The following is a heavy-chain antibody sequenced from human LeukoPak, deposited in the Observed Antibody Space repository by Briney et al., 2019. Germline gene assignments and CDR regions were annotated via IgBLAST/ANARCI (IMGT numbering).Heavy chain of an antibody. Sequence: ASVTVSCTASGYTFTSYDINWVRQATGQGIEWMGWMSPNSGNTGYAQKFQGGVTMTRNTSISTAYMELSSLRSEDTAVYCCARGRRVRGVIITSYGMDVWGQGTTVTVSS. J-gene: IGHJ6*02. CDR2: MSPNSGNT. CDR1: GYTFTSYD. CDR3: ARGRRVRGVIITSYGMDV. D-gene: IGHD3-10*01. V-gene: IGHV1-8*01.